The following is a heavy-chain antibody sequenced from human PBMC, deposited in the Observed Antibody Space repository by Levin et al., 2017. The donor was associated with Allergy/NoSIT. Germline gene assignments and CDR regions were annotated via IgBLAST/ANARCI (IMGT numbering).Heavy chain of an antibody. J-gene: IGHJ6*02. CDR2: MNPNSGNT. D-gene: IGHD2-8*01. CDR3: ARFFCTNGVCSARNYGLDV. V-gene: IGHV1-8*01. Sequence: ASVKVSCKTSGYTFTNYDINWVRQATGQGLEWMGWMNPNSGNTGYAQKFQGRVTMTRDTSISTAYMELSSLRSEDTAVYYCARFFCTNGVCSARNYGLDVWGQGTTVTVSS. CDR1: GYTFTNYD.